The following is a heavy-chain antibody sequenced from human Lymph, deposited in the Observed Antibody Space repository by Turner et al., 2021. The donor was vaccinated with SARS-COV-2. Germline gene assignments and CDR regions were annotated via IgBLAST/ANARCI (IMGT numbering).Heavy chain of an antibody. J-gene: IGHJ4*02. CDR2: ISYDGSDK. D-gene: IGHD3-10*01. V-gene: IGHV3-30-3*01. Sequence: QVQLVESGGGVVQPGRSLSLPCAASGFSFSSYAIYWVRQAPGKGLEWVAVISYDGSDKYYADSVKGRFTILRDNSKNTLHLQMNSLRAEDTAVYYCARGDYYGSGSYPGKTFDYWGQGTLVTVSS. CDR3: ARGDYYGSGSYPGKTFDY. CDR1: GFSFSSYA.